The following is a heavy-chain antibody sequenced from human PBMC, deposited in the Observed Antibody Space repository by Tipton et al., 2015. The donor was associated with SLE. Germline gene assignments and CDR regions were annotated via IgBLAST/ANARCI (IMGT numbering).Heavy chain of an antibody. CDR3: ASGVWTFDY. V-gene: IGHV3-7*01. J-gene: IGHJ4*02. D-gene: IGHD2-8*01. Sequence: SLRLSCAASGFTFSSYWMSWVRQAPGKGLEWVANIKQDGSEKYYVDSVKGRFTISRDNAKNTVYLQMNSLRAEDTAMYYCASGVWTFDYWGQGTLVTVSS. CDR1: GFTFSSYW. CDR2: IKQDGSEK.